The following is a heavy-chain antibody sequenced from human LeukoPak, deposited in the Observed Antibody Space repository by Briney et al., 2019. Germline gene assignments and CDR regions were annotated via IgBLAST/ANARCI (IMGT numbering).Heavy chain of an antibody. CDR3: RAAADLNDY. D-gene: IGHD6-13*01. J-gene: IGHJ4*02. CDR2: IRSKADSYTT. V-gene: IGHV3-73*01. CDR1: GFTFSGSA. Sequence: GGSLRLSCAASGFTFSGSAMHWVRQTSGKGLEWLGRIRSKADSYTTAYAASVKGRFIVSRDDSKNTAYLQMNSLKTEDTAVYYCRAAADLNDYWGQGTLVTVSS.